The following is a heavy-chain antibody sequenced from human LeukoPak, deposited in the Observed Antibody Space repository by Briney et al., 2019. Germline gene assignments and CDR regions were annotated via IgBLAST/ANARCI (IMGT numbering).Heavy chain of an antibody. CDR2: ISYDGSNK. D-gene: IGHD2-21*01. Sequence: GGSLRLSCAASGFTFSSYAMHWVRQAPGKGLEWVAVISYDGSNKYYADSVKGRFTISRDNSKNTLYLQMKSLRAEDTAVYYCVKAEDSILNALDIWGQGTMVTVSS. CDR1: GFTFSSYA. V-gene: IGHV3-30-3*02. CDR3: VKAEDSILNALDI. J-gene: IGHJ3*02.